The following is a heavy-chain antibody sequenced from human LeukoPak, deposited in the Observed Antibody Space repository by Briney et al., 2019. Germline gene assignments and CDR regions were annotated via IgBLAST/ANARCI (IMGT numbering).Heavy chain of an antibody. J-gene: IGHJ4*02. CDR1: GCTFSSYS. D-gene: IGHD5-18*01. Sequence: GGALRLSCAASGCTFSSYSMNWVRQAPGKGLEWVSSISSSSSYIYYADSVKGRFTISRDNAKNSLYLQMNSLRAEDTAVYYCARDRFTAMVVYYFDYWGQGTLVTVSS. CDR2: ISSSSSYI. V-gene: IGHV3-21*01. CDR3: ARDRFTAMVVYYFDY.